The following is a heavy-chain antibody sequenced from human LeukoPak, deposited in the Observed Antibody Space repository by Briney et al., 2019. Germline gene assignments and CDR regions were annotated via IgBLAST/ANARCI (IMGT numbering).Heavy chain of an antibody. J-gene: IGHJ4*02. Sequence: PSETLSLTCAVSGYSISSDSYWCWLRQPPGKGLEWIGNIFHSGNTYYNPSLKSRVTISVDTSKNQFSLNVTSVTAADTAVYYCAMILGRGLTRLVITRKSPYFDYWGQGALVTVSS. V-gene: IGHV4-38-2*01. CDR3: AMILGRGLTRLVITRKSPYFDY. D-gene: IGHD3-9*01. CDR2: IFHSGNT. CDR1: GYSISSDSY.